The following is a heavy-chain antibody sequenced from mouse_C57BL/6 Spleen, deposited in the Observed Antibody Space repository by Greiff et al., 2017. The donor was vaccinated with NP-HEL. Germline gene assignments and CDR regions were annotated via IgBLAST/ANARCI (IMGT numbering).Heavy chain of an antibody. CDR1: GFTFSDYG. V-gene: IGHV5-17*01. D-gene: IGHD1-1*01. CDR3: ARYYYGSSLYAMDY. CDR2: ISSGSSTI. Sequence: EVKLVESGGGLVKPGGSLKLSCAASGFTFSDYGMHWVRQAPEKGLEWVAYISSGSSTIYYADTVKGRFTISRDNAKNTLFLQMTSLRSEDTAMYYCARYYYGSSLYAMDYWGQGTSVTVSS. J-gene: IGHJ4*01.